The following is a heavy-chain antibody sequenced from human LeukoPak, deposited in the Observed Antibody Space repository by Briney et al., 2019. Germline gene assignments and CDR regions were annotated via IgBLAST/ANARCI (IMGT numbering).Heavy chain of an antibody. J-gene: IGHJ4*02. CDR3: ARDFVNSGYYFDY. D-gene: IGHD3-22*01. CDR1: GFTFSSYE. V-gene: IGHV3-48*03. Sequence: GGSLRLSCAASGFTFSSYEMNWVRQAPGKGLEWVSYISSSGSTIYYADSVKGRFTISRDSAKNSLCLQMNSLRAEDTAVYYCARDFVNSGYYFDYWGQGTLVTVSS. CDR2: ISSSGSTI.